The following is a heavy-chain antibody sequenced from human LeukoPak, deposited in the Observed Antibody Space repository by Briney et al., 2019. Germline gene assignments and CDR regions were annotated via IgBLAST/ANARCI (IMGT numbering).Heavy chain of an antibody. CDR1: GFTVSSNY. V-gene: IGHV3-53*01. D-gene: IGHD3-22*01. CDR2: IYSGGST. J-gene: IGHJ3*02. CDR3: ARDPHYYDSSGSGDAFDI. Sequence: GGSLRLSCAASGFTVSSNYMSWVRQAPGKGLAWVSVIYSGGSTYYADSVKGRFTISRDNSKSTLYLQMNSLRAEDTAVYYCARDPHYYDSSGSGDAFDIWGQGTMVTVSS.